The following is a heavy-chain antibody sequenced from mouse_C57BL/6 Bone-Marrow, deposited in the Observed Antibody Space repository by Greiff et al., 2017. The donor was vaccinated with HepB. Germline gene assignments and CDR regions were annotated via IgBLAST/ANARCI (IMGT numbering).Heavy chain of an antibody. J-gene: IGHJ3*01. D-gene: IGHD5-1*01. V-gene: IGHV1-52*01. Sequence: QVQLQQPGAELVRPGSSVKLSCKASGYTFTSYWMHWVKQRPIQGLEWIGNIDPSDSETHYNQKFKGKATLTVDKSSSTAYRQLSYLNSEDSAVDGCARGEAEYCCSKAYGGQGTLITVSA. CDR2: IDPSDSET. CDR3: ARGEAEYCCSKAY. CDR1: GYTFTSYW.